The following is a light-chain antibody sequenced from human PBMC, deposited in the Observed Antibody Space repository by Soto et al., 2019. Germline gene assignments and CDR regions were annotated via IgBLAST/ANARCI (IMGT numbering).Light chain of an antibody. V-gene: IGLV2-14*01. Sequence: QSALTQPDSVSGSPGQSITISCTGTSTDIGNYNYVSWYQQHPGKAPKLIIFEVSDRPSGVSNRFSASKSGNTASLTISRLQPEDEGDYYCSSYTTSSILVFGGGTKVTVL. J-gene: IGLJ3*02. CDR2: EVS. CDR3: SSYTTSSILV. CDR1: STDIGNYNY.